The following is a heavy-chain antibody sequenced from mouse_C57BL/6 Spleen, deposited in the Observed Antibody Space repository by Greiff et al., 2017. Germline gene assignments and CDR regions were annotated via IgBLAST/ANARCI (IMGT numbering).Heavy chain of an antibody. J-gene: IGHJ4*01. CDR2: IDPSDSYT. CDR1: GYTFTSYW. CDR3: SRIYSNYPYYYAMDY. V-gene: IGHV1-69*01. D-gene: IGHD2-5*01. Sequence: QVQLKQPGAELVMPGASVKLSCKASGYTFTSYWMHWVKQRPGQGLEWIGEIDPSDSYTNYNQKFKGKSTLTVDKSSSTAYMQLSSLTSEDSAVYYCSRIYSNYPYYYAMDYWGQGTSVTVSS.